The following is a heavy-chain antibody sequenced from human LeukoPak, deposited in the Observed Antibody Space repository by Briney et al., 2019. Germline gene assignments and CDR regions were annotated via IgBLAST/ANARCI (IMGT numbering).Heavy chain of an antibody. D-gene: IGHD2-15*01. CDR2: ISYDGSNK. CDR3: AREEGYSGDY. CDR1: GFTFSSYG. J-gene: IGHJ4*02. V-gene: IGHV3-30*03. Sequence: GRSLRLSCAASGFTFSSYGMHWVRQAPGKGLEWVAVISYDGSNKYYADSVKGRFTISRDKSKNTLYLQMNSLRVEDTAVYYCAREEGYSGDYWGQGTLVTVSS.